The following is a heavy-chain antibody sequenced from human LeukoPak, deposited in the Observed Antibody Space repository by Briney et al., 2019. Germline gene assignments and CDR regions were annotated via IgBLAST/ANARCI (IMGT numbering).Heavy chain of an antibody. Sequence: GGSLGLSCAASGFTFSSYAMSWVRQAPGKGPEWVSGISGSGDSTYYADSVKGRFTISRDNSKNTLYLQMNSLRVEDTAAYYCAKVRAPSGWFNSDYWGQGTLVTVSS. V-gene: IGHV3-23*01. CDR3: AKVRAPSGWFNSDY. CDR2: ISGSGDST. J-gene: IGHJ4*02. D-gene: IGHD6-19*01. CDR1: GFTFSSYA.